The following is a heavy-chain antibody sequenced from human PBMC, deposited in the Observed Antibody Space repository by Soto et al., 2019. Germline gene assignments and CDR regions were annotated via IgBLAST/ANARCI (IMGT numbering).Heavy chain of an antibody. J-gene: IGHJ5*02. CDR3: ARGLVVVVPAAKSHNWFDP. CDR2: INHSGST. V-gene: IGHV4-34*01. D-gene: IGHD2-2*01. Sequence: PSETQSVTCAVYGGYFSGYYWSWIRQHPGKGLEWIGEINHSGSTNYNPSLKSRVTISVDTSKNQFSLKLSSVTAADTAVYYCARGLVVVVPAAKSHNWFDPWGQGTLVTVSS. CDR1: GGYFSGYY.